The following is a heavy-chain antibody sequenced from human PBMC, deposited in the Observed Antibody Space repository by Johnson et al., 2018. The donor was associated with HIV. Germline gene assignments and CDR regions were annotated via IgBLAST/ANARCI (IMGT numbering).Heavy chain of an antibody. V-gene: IGHV3-9*01. CDR3: AKESETYGGNIGFQHAFDI. J-gene: IGHJ3*02. CDR2: ISWNSGSI. Sequence: VQLVESGGGLVQPGRSLRLSCAASGFTFDDYAMHWVRQAPGKGLEWVSGISWNSGSIGYADSVKGRFTISRDNSKNTLYLQMNSLRAEDTAVYYCAKESETYGGNIGFQHAFDIWGQGTMVIVS. D-gene: IGHD4-23*01. CDR1: GFTFDDYA.